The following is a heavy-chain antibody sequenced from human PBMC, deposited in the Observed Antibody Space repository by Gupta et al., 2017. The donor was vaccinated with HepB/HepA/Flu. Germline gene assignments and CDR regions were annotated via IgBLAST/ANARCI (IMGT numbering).Heavy chain of an antibody. V-gene: IGHV3-74*01. CDR2: IIADGSAT. J-gene: IGHJ5*02. Sequence: EVQLVESGGGLVQPGGSLRLSCAASGFRFSSSWMHWVRQAPGKGLVWVSHIIADGSATGYADSVKGRFTISRDNAENTLFLQMNSLRAEDTAVYYCARDLRHCSGGSCSWGQGTLVTVSS. D-gene: IGHD2-15*01. CDR1: GFRFSSSW. CDR3: ARDLRHCSGGSCS.